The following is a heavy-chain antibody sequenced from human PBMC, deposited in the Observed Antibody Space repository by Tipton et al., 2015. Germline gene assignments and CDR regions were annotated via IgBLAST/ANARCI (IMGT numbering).Heavy chain of an antibody. CDR1: GFAFSSHI. CDR2: ISSNGDTT. D-gene: IGHD5-12*01. V-gene: IGHV3-23*01. Sequence: SLRLSCAASGFAFSSHIMNWVRQAPGRGLEWVSVISSNGDTTIYADSVKGRFTISRDNAKNTLFLQMNSLRADDTALYYCAKDPWHGYDGSSIYVDYWGRGTLVTVSS. CDR3: AKDPWHGYDGSSIYVDY. J-gene: IGHJ4*02.